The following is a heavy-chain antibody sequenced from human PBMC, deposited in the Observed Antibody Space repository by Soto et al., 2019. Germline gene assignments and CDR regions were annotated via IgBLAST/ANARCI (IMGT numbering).Heavy chain of an antibody. Sequence: EVQLVESGGGLVQPGRSLRLSCAASGFTFDDYAMHWVRQAPGKGLEWVSGISWNSGSIGYADSVKGRFTISRDNAKNSLYLQMNRLRAEDTALYYCAKDLNSIYCSGGSCYQNWYFDLWGRGTLVTVSS. CDR1: GFTFDDYA. D-gene: IGHD2-15*01. V-gene: IGHV3-9*01. CDR2: ISWNSGSI. J-gene: IGHJ2*01. CDR3: AKDLNSIYCSGGSCYQNWYFDL.